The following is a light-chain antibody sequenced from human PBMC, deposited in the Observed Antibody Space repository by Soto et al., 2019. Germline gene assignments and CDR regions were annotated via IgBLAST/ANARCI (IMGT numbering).Light chain of an antibody. CDR2: NAS. CDR3: PQSSHWPLN. CDR1: ENVKFN. Sequence: EIVMTQSPATLSVSPGERATLSCRASENVKFNLAWYQQRPGQAPRLLFYNASTRATAFPARFSGSGSGTDYVLTISSLQSEDFEVYYCPQSSHWPLNFVKGTRLKI. V-gene: IGKV3-15*01. J-gene: IGKJ5*01.